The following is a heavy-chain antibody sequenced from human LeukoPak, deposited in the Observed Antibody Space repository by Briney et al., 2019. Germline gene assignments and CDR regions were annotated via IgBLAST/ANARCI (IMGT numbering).Heavy chain of an antibody. CDR2: IKDDGSEK. J-gene: IGHJ4*02. Sequence: PGGSLRLSCAASGLNFRKSWMTWVRQAPGRGLEWVANIKDDGSEKYYVDSVKGRFTISGDNAKNSLYLQMNSLSAEDTAVYFCTNWGDTWGLDFWGQGILVSVSS. D-gene: IGHD7-27*01. CDR3: TNWGDTWGLDF. V-gene: IGHV3-7*01. CDR1: GLNFRKSW.